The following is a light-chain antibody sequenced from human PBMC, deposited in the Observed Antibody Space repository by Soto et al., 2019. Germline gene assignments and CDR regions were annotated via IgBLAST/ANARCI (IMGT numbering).Light chain of an antibody. CDR3: QQYNKWPQT. Sequence: EFVLTHSPGTLSLSPCERATLSSSASQGLTNSFIAWYQQRPGQAPRLLIYGASKRAIGLPARFSGSGSGTEFTLTITSLQSEDFAVYYCQQYNKWPQTFGQGTKVDIK. J-gene: IGKJ1*01. CDR2: GAS. V-gene: IGKV3-15*01. CDR1: QGLTNS.